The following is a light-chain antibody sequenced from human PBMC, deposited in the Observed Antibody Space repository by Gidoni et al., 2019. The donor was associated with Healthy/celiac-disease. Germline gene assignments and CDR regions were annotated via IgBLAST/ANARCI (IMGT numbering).Light chain of an antibody. CDR2: GAS. CDR3: QQYGSSPRT. Sequence: IVLTHSPGTLSLSPGERATLSCRASQSVSSSYLAWYQQKPGQAPRLLIYGASSRATGIPDRFSGSGSGTDFTLTISRLEPEEFAVYYCQQYGSSPRTFGKGTKVEIK. J-gene: IGKJ1*01. CDR1: QSVSSSY. V-gene: IGKV3-20*01.